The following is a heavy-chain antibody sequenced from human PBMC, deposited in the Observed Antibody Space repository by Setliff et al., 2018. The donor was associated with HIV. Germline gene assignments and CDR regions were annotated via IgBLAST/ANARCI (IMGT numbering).Heavy chain of an antibody. Sequence: SETLSLTCAVYGGSFSGYYWSWIRQHPGKGLEWLGYIYYSGSTYYNPSLKSRVTISADTSKKNQFSLNLSSVTAADTAFYYCARSPRTATTISARFHYMDVWGKGTTVTVSS. CDR2: IYYSGST. J-gene: IGHJ6*03. D-gene: IGHD2-15*01. V-gene: IGHV4-31*11. CDR3: ARSPRTATTISARFHYMDV. CDR1: GGSFSGYY.